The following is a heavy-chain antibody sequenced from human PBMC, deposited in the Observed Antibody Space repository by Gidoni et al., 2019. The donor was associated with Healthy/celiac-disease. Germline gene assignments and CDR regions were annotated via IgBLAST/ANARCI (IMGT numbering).Heavy chain of an antibody. V-gene: IGHV3-30-3*01. CDR1: GFTFSRYA. CDR3: ARDSRPLGGYDYLEY. CDR2: ISYDGSKK. D-gene: IGHD5-12*01. J-gene: IGHJ4*02. Sequence: QVQLVESGGGVVQPGRSRRRSCAASGFTFSRYALRWVRQAPGKGREWVAVISYDGSKKYYADSLKGRFTISRDNSKNTLYLQMNSLRAEDTAVYFCARDSRPLGGYDYLEYWGQGTLVTVSS.